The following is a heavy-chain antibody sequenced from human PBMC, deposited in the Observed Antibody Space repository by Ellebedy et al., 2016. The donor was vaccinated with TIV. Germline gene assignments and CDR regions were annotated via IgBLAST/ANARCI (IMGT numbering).Heavy chain of an antibody. D-gene: IGHD4-17*01. CDR2: INQGGSEG. J-gene: IGHJ3*02. CDR3: ATDGSYGDYLSPAHAFEI. CDR1: GFSFRSYW. Sequence: GGSLRLSCAASGFSFRSYWMSWVRQAPGKGLEWVANINQGGSEGHYVDSVKGRFTISRDNAKNSLYLEMNSLRAEDTAVYYCATDGSYGDYLSPAHAFEIWGQGTVVAVSS. V-gene: IGHV3-7*01.